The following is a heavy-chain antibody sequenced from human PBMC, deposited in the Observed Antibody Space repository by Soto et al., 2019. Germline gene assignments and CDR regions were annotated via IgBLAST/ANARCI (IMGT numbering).Heavy chain of an antibody. CDR1: GFSLSTSGVG. D-gene: IGHD3-10*01. CDR2: IYWDDEK. CDR3: AHSRVLLWFGELLSGNWFDP. V-gene: IGHV2-5*02. J-gene: IGHJ5*02. Sequence: QITLKESGPTLVSPTQTLTLTCTFSGFSLSTSGVGVGWIRQPPGKALEWLALIYWDDEKRYSPSLKSRLTITKDTSKNQVVLTMTNMDPVDTATYYCAHSRVLLWFGELLSGNWFDPWGQGTLVTVSS.